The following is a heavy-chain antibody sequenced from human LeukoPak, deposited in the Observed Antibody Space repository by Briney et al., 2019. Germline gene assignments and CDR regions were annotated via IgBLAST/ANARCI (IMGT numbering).Heavy chain of an antibody. CDR1: GGTFSSYA. D-gene: IGHD2-2*02. CDR2: ISAYNGNT. J-gene: IGHJ6*02. CDR3: ARDGANIVVVPAAIRNYYYGMDV. Sequence: ASVKVSCKASGGTFSSYAISWVRQAPGQGLEWMGWISAYNGNTNYAQKLQGRVTMTTDTSTSTAYMELRSLRSDDTAVYYCARDGANIVVVPAAIRNYYYGMDVWGQGTTVTVSS. V-gene: IGHV1-18*01.